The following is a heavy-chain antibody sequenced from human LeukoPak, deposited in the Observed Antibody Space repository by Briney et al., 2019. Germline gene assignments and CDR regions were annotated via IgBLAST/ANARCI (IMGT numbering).Heavy chain of an antibody. Sequence: TLSLTCTVSGGSISSGGYYWSWIRQPPGKGLEWIGYIYHSGSTYYNPSLKSRVTISVDRSKNQFSLKLSSVTAADTAVYYCARPSGGDAFDIWGQGTMVTVSS. J-gene: IGHJ3*02. D-gene: IGHD2-21*02. V-gene: IGHV4-30-2*01. CDR2: IYHSGST. CDR1: GGSISSGGYY. CDR3: ARPSGGDAFDI.